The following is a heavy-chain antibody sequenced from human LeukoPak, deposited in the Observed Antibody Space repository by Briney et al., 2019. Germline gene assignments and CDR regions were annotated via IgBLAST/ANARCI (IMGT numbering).Heavy chain of an antibody. J-gene: IGHJ4*02. CDR3: ATSYGSGSYYNPHYFDC. CDR1: GFTFSYYA. CDR2: ISGSAGST. V-gene: IGHV3-23*01. Sequence: GGSLRLSCAASGFTFSYYAMSWVRQAPGKGLEWVSTISGSAGSTYYADSVKGRFTVSRDNSKNTLYLQMNSLRAEDTAVYYCATSYGSGSYYNPHYFDCWGQGTLVTVSS. D-gene: IGHD3-10*01.